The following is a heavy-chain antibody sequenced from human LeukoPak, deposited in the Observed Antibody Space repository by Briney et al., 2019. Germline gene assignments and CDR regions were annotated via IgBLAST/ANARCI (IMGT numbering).Heavy chain of an antibody. D-gene: IGHD5-24*01. J-gene: IGHJ3*02. CDR1: GGTFSSYA. CDR3: ARIRDGYNDAYDI. V-gene: IGHV1-69*13. Sequence: ASVKVSCKASGGTFSSYAIGWVRQAPGQGLEWMGGIIPIFGTANYAQKFQGRVTITADESTSTAYMELSSLRSEDTAVYYCARIRDGYNDAYDIWGQGTMVTVSS. CDR2: IIPIFGTA.